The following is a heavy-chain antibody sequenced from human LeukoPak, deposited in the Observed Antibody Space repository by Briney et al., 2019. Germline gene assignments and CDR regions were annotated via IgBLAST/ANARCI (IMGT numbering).Heavy chain of an antibody. V-gene: IGHV1-18*01. D-gene: IGHD2-2*01. J-gene: IGHJ4*02. Sequence: ASVKVSCKASGYTFTSYGISWVRQAPGQGLEWMGWISAYNGNTNYAQKLQGRVTMTTDTSTSTAYMELRSLRSDDTAVYYCARSDIVVVPAAMESYPKDFDNWGQGTLVTVSS. CDR3: ARSDIVVVPAAMESYPKDFDN. CDR1: GYTFTSYG. CDR2: ISAYNGNT.